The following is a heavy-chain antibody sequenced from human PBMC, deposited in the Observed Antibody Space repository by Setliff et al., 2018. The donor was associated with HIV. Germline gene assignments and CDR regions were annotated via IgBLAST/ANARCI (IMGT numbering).Heavy chain of an antibody. D-gene: IGHD2-21*02. J-gene: IGHJ6*02. V-gene: IGHV1-3*01. CDR1: GYTFSYA. CDR3: ASIDCGGDCYSYYYYGMDV. Sequence: ASVKVSCKASGYTFSYAMHWVRQAPGQRLEWMGWINAGNGNTRYSQKFQGRVTITRDTSASTAYMELSSLRSEDTAVYYCASIDCGGDCYSYYYYGMDVWGQGTTVTVSS. CDR2: INAGNGNT.